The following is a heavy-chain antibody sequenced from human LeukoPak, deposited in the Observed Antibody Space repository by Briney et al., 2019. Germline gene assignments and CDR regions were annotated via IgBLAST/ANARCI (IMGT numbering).Heavy chain of an antibody. J-gene: IGHJ5*02. CDR3: ARATALLWFGELLSGSDRGFDP. CDR1: GFTFDDYG. V-gene: IGHV3-20*04. Sequence: PGGSLRLSCAASGFTFDDYGMSWVRQAPGKGLEWVSGINWNGGSTGYADSVKGRFTISRDNAKNSLYLQMNSLRGEDTAVYYCARATALLWFGELLSGSDRGFDPWGQGTLVTVSS. CDR2: INWNGGST. D-gene: IGHD3-10*01.